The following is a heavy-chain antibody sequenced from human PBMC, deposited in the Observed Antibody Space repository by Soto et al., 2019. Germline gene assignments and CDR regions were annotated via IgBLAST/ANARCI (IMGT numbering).Heavy chain of an antibody. J-gene: IGHJ4*02. V-gene: IGHV1-69*02. CDR3: ALDVDYGAIDY. CDR1: GGTFSSYT. CDR2: IIPILGIA. D-gene: IGHD4-17*01. Sequence: QVQLVQSGAEVKKPGSSVKVSCKASGGTFSSYTISWVRQAPGQGLEWMGRIIPILGIANYAQKFQGRVTITADKSTGPAYMGLGSLRSEDTAVYYCALDVDYGAIDYWGQGTLVTVSS.